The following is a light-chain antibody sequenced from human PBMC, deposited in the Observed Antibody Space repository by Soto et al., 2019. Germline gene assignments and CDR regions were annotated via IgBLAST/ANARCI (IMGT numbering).Light chain of an antibody. J-gene: IGKJ1*01. V-gene: IGKV3-11*01. CDR1: QSVSSY. Sequence: EVVLTQSPSTLSLSPGERATLSCRASQSVSSYLAWYQQKPGQAPRLLIFDASHRATGIPARFSGSGSGTDFTLTISSLEPEDFAVYYCQQRTNWPPWTFGQGTKVDTK. CDR3: QQRTNWPPWT. CDR2: DAS.